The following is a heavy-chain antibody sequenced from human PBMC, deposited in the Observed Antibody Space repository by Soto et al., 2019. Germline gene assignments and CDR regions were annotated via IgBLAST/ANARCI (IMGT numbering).Heavy chain of an antibody. D-gene: IGHD3-9*01. CDR2: IYYSGST. Sequence: QVQLQESGPGLVKPSETLSLTCSVSGVSISYYYWNWIRQPPGKGLEWIGHIYYSGSTNYNPSLKSRVTISVDTSKNQFSLKLSSVTAADTAVYYCARDRRYPEWFDPWGQGTLVTVSS. CDR3: ARDRRYPEWFDP. J-gene: IGHJ5*02. V-gene: IGHV4-59*01. CDR1: GVSISYYY.